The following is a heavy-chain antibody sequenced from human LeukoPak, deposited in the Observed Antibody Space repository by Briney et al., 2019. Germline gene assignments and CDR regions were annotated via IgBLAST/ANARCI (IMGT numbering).Heavy chain of an antibody. D-gene: IGHD2-2*01. CDR3: ARDGAPDAHCSSSSCAIR. V-gene: IGHV3-7*01. Sequence: GGSLRLSCAASGFTFSSYWMNWARQAPGKGLGWVANIKQDGSQKYYVDSVKGRFTISRDNAKNSLYLQMNSLRAEDTAVYYCARDGAPDAHCSSSSCAIRWGQGTLVTVSS. CDR1: GFTFSSYW. CDR2: IKQDGSQK. J-gene: IGHJ4*02.